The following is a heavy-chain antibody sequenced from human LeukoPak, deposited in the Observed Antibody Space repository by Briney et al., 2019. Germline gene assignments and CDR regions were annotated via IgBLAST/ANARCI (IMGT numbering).Heavy chain of an antibody. D-gene: IGHD6-19*01. CDR1: GFIFSTYS. V-gene: IGHV3-21*01. Sequence: GGSLRLSCATSGFIFSTYSMNWVRQAPGKGLEWVSSISGTSTYINYAGSVRGRFTISRDNAKNSLHLQINSLRAEDTAVYYCARDKGSGWFDCDYWGQGTLVTVSS. J-gene: IGHJ4*02. CDR3: ARDKGSGWFDCDY. CDR2: ISGTSTYI.